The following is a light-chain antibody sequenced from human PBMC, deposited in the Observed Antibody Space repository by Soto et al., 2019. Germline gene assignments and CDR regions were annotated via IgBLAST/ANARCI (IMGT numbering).Light chain of an antibody. CDR1: SGSIASNY. CDR3: QSYGSSTQGVV. J-gene: IGLJ2*01. V-gene: IGLV6-57*04. CDR2: EDN. Sequence: NFMLTQPHSVSESPGKTVTISCTRSSGSIASNYVQWYQQRPGSAPTTVIYEDNQRPSGVPDRFSGSIDSSSNSASLTISGLKTEDEADYYCQSYGSSTQGVVFGGGTKLTVL.